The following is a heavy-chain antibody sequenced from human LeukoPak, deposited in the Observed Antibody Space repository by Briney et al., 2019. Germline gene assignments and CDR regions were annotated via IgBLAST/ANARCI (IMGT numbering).Heavy chain of an antibody. D-gene: IGHD6-6*01. V-gene: IGHV4-4*07. CDR3: AREISPADGSSALDY. CDR1: GGSISSYY. Sequence: KSSETLSLTCTVSGGSISSYYWSWIRQPAGKGLEWIGRIYTSGSTNYNPSLKSRVTMSVDTSKNQFSLKLSSVTAADTAVYYCAREISPADGSSALDYWGQGTLVTVSS. CDR2: IYTSGST. J-gene: IGHJ4*02.